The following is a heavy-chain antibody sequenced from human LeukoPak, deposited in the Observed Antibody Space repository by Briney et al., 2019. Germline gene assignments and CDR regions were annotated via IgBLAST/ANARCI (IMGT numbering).Heavy chain of an antibody. CDR1: GFTFSSNA. Sequence: GGSLRLSCAASGFTFSSNAMSWVRQAPGKGLEWVSGINYSGGSTYYADSVKGRFTISRDNSKDTLYLQMNNLRAEDTAVYYCSRLIIARTPYYFDFWGQGTLVTVSS. CDR2: INYSGGST. D-gene: IGHD2/OR15-2a*01. J-gene: IGHJ4*02. V-gene: IGHV3-23*01. CDR3: SRLIIARTPYYFDF.